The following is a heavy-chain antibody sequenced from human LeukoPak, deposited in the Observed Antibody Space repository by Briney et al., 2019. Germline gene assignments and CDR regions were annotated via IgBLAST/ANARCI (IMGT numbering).Heavy chain of an antibody. Sequence: GGSLRLSCTASVFAFSNYEMTWVRQAPGKGLDWVSNIGGSGANTYYADSVKGRFTISRDNSKNTLYLQMNSLRVEDTAVYYCASLSLGHYWGQGTLVTVSS. V-gene: IGHV3-23*01. CDR2: IGGSGANT. J-gene: IGHJ4*02. CDR1: VFAFSNYE. CDR3: ASLSLGHY. D-gene: IGHD6-6*01.